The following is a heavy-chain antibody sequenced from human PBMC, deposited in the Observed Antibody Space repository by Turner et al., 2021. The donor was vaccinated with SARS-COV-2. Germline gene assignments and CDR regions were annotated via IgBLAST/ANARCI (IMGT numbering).Heavy chain of an antibody. CDR1: GFTFDDYG. CDR3: ARGKSGWIFDY. CDR2: IHCNGRNT. Sequence: EVQLVESGGDVVRPGWSLRISCAASGFTFDDYGMIWVRQAPGKGLEWVSTIHCNGRNTDYADSVQGRFTISRDNAKNSLYLQMDSLRAEDTAFYHCARGKSGWIFDYWGRGTLVTVSS. J-gene: IGHJ4*02. V-gene: IGHV3-20*01. D-gene: IGHD6-19*01.